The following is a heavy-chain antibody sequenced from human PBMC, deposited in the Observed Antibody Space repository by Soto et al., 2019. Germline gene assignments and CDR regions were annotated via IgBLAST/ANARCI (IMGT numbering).Heavy chain of an antibody. J-gene: IGHJ4*01. CDR3: AKNYYDSSGYYWVDY. CDR1: GFTFSSYG. CDR2: ISYDGSNK. Sequence: AGGSLRLSCAASGFTFSSYGMHWVRQAPGKGLEWVAVISYDGSNKNYADSVKGRFTISRDNSKYTLYLQMNSLRAEDTAVYYCAKNYYDSSGYYWVDYWGHGTLVTVSS. V-gene: IGHV3-30*18. D-gene: IGHD3-22*01.